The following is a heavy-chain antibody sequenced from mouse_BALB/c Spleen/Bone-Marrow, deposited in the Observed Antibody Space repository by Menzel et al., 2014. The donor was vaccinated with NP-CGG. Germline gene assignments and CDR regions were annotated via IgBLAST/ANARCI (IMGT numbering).Heavy chain of an antibody. V-gene: IGHV1-14*01. Sequence: EVQLQQSGPELVKPGASVKMSCKASGYTFTSYVMHWVKQKPGQGLEWIGYINPYNDGTKYNEKFKGKATLTLDKSSSTAYMELSSLTSEDSAVYYCARSGRYDGFAYWGQGTLVTVSA. J-gene: IGHJ3*01. CDR3: ARSGRYDGFAY. CDR2: INPYNDGT. CDR1: GYTFTSYV. D-gene: IGHD2-14*01.